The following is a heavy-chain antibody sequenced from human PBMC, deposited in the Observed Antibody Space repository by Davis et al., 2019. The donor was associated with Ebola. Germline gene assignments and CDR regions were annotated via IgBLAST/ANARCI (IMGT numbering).Heavy chain of an antibody. D-gene: IGHD3-3*01. Sequence: PGGSLRLSCAASGFTFSNYSMNWVRQAPGKGLEWLAVISYDGSNEYYAVSVKGRFIVSRDNSKNTLSLQMNSLRGEDTAVYYCARVQNYDFWSGLGYWGQGVLVTVSS. J-gene: IGHJ4*02. CDR2: ISYDGSNE. CDR3: ARVQNYDFWSGLGY. V-gene: IGHV3-30*03. CDR1: GFTFSNYS.